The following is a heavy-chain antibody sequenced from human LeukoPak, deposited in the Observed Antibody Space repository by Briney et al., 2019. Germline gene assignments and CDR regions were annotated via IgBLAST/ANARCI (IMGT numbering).Heavy chain of an antibody. CDR2: IYYSGST. D-gene: IGHD3-22*01. CDR1: GGSISSGVYY. V-gene: IGHV4-31*03. J-gene: IGHJ4*02. Sequence: SETLSLTCTVSGGSISSGVYYWSWIRQHPGKGLEWIGYIYYSGSTYYNPSLKSRVTISVDTSKNQFSLKLSSVTAADTAVYYCARVRGYYYHYFDYWGQGTLVTVSS. CDR3: ARVRGYYYHYFDY.